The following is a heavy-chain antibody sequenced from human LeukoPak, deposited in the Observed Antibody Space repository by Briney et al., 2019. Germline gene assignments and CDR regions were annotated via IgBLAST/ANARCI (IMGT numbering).Heavy chain of an antibody. Sequence: PSETLSLTCAVYGGSFSDYYWSWIRQPPGKGLEWIGEINHSGSTTYNPSLKSRVTISVDTSKNQFSLKLSSVTAADTAVYYCARGGPRGNCTKGVGKYFDYGGRGPRVPVSS. CDR2: INHSGST. D-gene: IGHD2-8*01. CDR1: GGSFSDYY. J-gene: IGHJ4*02. CDR3: ARGGPRGNCTKGVGKYFDY. V-gene: IGHV4-34*01.